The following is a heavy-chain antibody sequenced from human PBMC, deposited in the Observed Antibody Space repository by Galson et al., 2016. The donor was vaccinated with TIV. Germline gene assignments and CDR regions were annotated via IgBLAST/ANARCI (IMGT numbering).Heavy chain of an antibody. CDR3: ARGEVYDSLDG. V-gene: IGHV1-69*13. D-gene: IGHD3-22*01. CDR2: IIPIFRTV. CDR1: GVTFISFA. Sequence: SVKVSCKASGVTFISFAISWVRQAPGQGLEWMGGIIPIFRTVHYAQRFQGRVTITADESTSTAYMELSSLRSEDTAVYYCARGEVYDSLDGWGQGILVTVSS. J-gene: IGHJ4*02.